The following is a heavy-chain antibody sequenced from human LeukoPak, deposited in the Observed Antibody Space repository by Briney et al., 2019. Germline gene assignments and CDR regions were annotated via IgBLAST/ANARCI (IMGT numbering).Heavy chain of an antibody. Sequence: GGSLRLSCAASGFTFRSYSMNWVRQAPGKGLEWVSSISGSSSYIYYADSVKGRFTISRHNAKNSLYLQMNSLRAEDTAVYYCARKNGLDYWGQGTLVTVSS. CDR3: ARKNGLDY. V-gene: IGHV3-21*01. CDR1: GFTFRSYS. J-gene: IGHJ4*02. CDR2: ISGSSSYI.